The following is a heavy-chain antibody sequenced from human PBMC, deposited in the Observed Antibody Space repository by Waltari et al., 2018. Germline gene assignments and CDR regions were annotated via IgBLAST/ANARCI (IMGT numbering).Heavy chain of an antibody. CDR2: MNPNSGNT. V-gene: IGHV1-8*01. Sequence: QVQLVQSGAEVKKPGASVKVSCKASGYTFTSYDINWVRQATGQGLEWMGWMNPNSGNTGDAKMVQGRVTITRHTSISTAYMEVNSLTSEDTAVYYCARVSSAPYRSAWHFDDWGQGTLVTVSS. D-gene: IGHD6-19*01. CDR1: GYTFTSYD. J-gene: IGHJ4*02. CDR3: ARVSSAPYRSAWHFDD.